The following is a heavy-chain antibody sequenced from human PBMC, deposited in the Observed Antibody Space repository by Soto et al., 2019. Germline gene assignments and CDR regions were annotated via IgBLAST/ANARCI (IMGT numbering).Heavy chain of an antibody. CDR3: AREWLLYYYYGMDV. Sequence: PGGSLRLSCAASGFTFRSYEMNWVRQAPGKGLEWISYISSSGTTIYYAGSVKGRFTISRDNAKNSLYLQMNSLRAEDTAVYYCAREWLLYYYYGMDVWGQGTTVTVSS. J-gene: IGHJ6*02. D-gene: IGHD3-22*01. CDR2: ISSSGTTI. CDR1: GFTFRSYE. V-gene: IGHV3-48*03.